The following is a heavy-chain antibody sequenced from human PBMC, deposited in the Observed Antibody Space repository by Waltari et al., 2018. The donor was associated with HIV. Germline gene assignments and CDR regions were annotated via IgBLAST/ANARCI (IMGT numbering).Heavy chain of an antibody. CDR2: IKSKTDGGTT. CDR3: TTDGEVATITSIYYGMDV. D-gene: IGHD5-12*01. V-gene: IGHV3-15*01. Sequence: EVQLVESGGGLVKPGGSLRLSCAASGFTFSNAWMSWVRQAPGKGLEWVGRIKSKTDGGTTDYATPVKGRFTISRDDSKNTLYLQMNSLKTEDTAVYYCTTDGEVATITSIYYGMDVWGQGTTVTVSS. CDR1: GFTFSNAW. J-gene: IGHJ6*02.